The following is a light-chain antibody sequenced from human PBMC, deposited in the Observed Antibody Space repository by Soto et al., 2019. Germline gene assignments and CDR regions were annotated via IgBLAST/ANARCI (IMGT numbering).Light chain of an antibody. Sequence: SYELTQPPSVSVAPGKTARITWGGNNIGSKSVHWYQQKPGQAPVLVIYYDSDRPSGIPERFSGSNSGNTATLTISRVEAGDEAEYYCQVWDSSSDHPVVFGGGTKVTVL. CDR3: QVWDSSSDHPVV. J-gene: IGLJ2*01. V-gene: IGLV3-21*04. CDR1: NIGSKS. CDR2: YDS.